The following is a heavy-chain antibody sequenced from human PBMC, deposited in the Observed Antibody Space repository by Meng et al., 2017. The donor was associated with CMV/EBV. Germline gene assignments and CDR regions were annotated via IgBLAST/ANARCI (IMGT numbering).Heavy chain of an antibody. CDR1: GFTFSSYA. D-gene: IGHD3-10*01. J-gene: IGHJ4*02. CDR2: ISYDGSNK. V-gene: IGHV3-30*04. CDR3: ARGFLPPQDALDY. Sequence: GESLKISCAASGFTFSSYAMHWVRQAPGKGLEWVAVISYDGSNKYYADSVKGRFTISRDNSKNTLYLQMNSLRAEDTAVYYCARGFLPPQDALDYWGQGTLVTVSS.